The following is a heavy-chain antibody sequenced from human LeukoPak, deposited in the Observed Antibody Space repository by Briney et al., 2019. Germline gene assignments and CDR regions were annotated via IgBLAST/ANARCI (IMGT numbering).Heavy chain of an antibody. D-gene: IGHD5-24*01. CDR2: IIPIFVTT. Sequence: ASVKVSCKASGGTFSNDVISSVRQAPGQGLEWMGGIIPIFVTTKYAQKFQGRVTITRDDSPSTAYMELSSLRSDDTAVSYCERMPTNMYHYFYMDVWGKGTTVTVSS. CDR3: ERMPTNMYHYFYMDV. CDR1: GGTFSNDV. J-gene: IGHJ6*03. V-gene: IGHV1-69*05.